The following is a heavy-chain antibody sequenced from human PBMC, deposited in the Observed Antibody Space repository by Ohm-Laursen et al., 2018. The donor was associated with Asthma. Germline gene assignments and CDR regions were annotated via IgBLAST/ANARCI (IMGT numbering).Heavy chain of an antibody. V-gene: IGHV3-30*04. CDR3: ARRDFSGGDTNAAFDI. D-gene: IGHD2-21*02. Sequence: SLRLSCTASGFTFSIYALHWVLQAPGKGLEWVAIISSAETYKNYANSVKGRFTISKDNSKNTLFLQMNSLRPDDTAVYYCARRDFSGGDTNAAFDIWGQGTMVAVSS. J-gene: IGHJ3*02. CDR1: GFTFSIYA. CDR2: ISSAETYK.